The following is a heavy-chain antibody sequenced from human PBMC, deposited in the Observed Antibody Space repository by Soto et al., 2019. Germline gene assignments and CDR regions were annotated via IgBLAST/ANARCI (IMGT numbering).Heavy chain of an antibody. CDR2: IYYSGRT. V-gene: IGHV4-31*03. D-gene: IGHD3-10*01. Sequence: VQLQESGPGLVKPSQTLSLTCTVSGDSISSGGYYWSWIRQHPGKGMEWIGYIYYSGRTYYNPSLKSRITISVDTSKNQFSLELSSVTAADTAVYYCAREVDGSGSYYVDIWGQGTMVTVSS. CDR3: AREVDGSGSYYVDI. J-gene: IGHJ3*02. CDR1: GDSISSGGYY.